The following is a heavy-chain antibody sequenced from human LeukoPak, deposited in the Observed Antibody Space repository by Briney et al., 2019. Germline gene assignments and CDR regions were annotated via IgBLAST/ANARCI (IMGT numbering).Heavy chain of an antibody. CDR3: AGSYDFWSGYPY. J-gene: IGHJ4*02. Sequence: SSVKVSCKASGGTFSSYAISWVRQAPAQGLEWMGGIIPIFGTANYAQKFQGRVTITADESTSTAYMELSSLRSEDTAVYYCAGSYDFWSGYPYWGQGTLVTVSS. CDR2: IIPIFGTA. CDR1: GGTFSSYA. D-gene: IGHD3-3*01. V-gene: IGHV1-69*01.